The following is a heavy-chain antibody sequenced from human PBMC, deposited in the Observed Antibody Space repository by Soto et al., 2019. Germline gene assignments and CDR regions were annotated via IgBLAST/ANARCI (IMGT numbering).Heavy chain of an antibody. D-gene: IGHD7-27*01. CDR2: IYHSGST. J-gene: IGHJ4*02. Sequence: PSETLSLTCAVSGGSISSGGYSWSWIRQPPGKGLEWIGYIYHSGSTYYNPSLKSRVTISVDRSKNQFSLKLSSVTAADTAVYYCARAAIWAFFDYWGQGTLVTVSS. CDR3: ARAAIWAFFDY. V-gene: IGHV4-30-2*01. CDR1: GGSISSGGYS.